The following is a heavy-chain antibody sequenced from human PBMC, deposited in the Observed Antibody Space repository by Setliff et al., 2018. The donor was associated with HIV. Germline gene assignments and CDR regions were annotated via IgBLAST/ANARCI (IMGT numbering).Heavy chain of an antibody. CDR3: ARHLYGGYTGGFDY. CDR1: GGSFSDYY. Sequence: SETLSLTCTVYGGSFSDYYTNWIRQPPGKGLEWIGELSPSGSTYYNPSLKSRVTISVDTSKNQFSLKLSSVTAADTAVYYCARHLYGGYTGGFDYWGQGTLVTVSS. J-gene: IGHJ4*02. CDR2: LSPSGST. V-gene: IGHV4-34*01. D-gene: IGHD5-12*01.